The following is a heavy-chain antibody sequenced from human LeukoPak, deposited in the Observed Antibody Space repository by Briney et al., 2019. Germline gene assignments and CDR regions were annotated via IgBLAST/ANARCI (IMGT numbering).Heavy chain of an antibody. CDR2: IYYSGSS. Sequence: AETLSLTCTVSGGSVSSSRSYWSWIRQPPGKGLEWIGYIYYSGSSNYNPSLKSRVTISVDTSKNQFSLKLSSVTAADTAVYYCARDNRMYSYDTRLFSGPYYYNGLDVWGQGTTVTVSS. CDR1: GGSVSSSRSY. CDR3: ARDNRMYSYDTRLFSGPYYYNGLDV. D-gene: IGHD3-22*01. J-gene: IGHJ6*02. V-gene: IGHV4-61*01.